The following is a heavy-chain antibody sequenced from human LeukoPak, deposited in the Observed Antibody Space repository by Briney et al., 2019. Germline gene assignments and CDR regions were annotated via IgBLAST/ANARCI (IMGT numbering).Heavy chain of an antibody. D-gene: IGHD1-26*01. CDR3: ATPSSGSYGLRAFDI. J-gene: IGHJ3*02. CDR2: FDPEDGET. V-gene: IGHV1-24*01. CDR1: GYTLTELS. Sequence: ASVKVSCKVSGYTLTELSMHWVRQAPGKGLEWMGGFDPEDGETIYAQKFQGRVTMTEDTSTDTAYMELSSLRSEDTAVHYCATPSSGSYGLRAFDIWGQGTLVTVSS.